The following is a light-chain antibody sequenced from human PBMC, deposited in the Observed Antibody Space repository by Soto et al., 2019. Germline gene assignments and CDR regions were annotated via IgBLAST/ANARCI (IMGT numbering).Light chain of an antibody. CDR1: QAINTY. CDR2: DAS. CDR3: QHLNSYPLT. J-gene: IGKJ4*01. V-gene: IGKV1-9*01. Sequence: DIQLTQSPSFLSASVGDRVTITCRASQAINTYLAWYQQKPGKAPKLLIYDASTLKSGVPSRFSGSGSGTELSITISNLQPEDFETYYCQHLNSYPLTFGGGTKVDI.